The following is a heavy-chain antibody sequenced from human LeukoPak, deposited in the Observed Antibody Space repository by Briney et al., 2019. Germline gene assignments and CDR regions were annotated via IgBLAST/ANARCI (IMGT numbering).Heavy chain of an antibody. V-gene: IGHV4-34*01. J-gene: IGHJ6*03. D-gene: IGHD6-6*01. Sequence: SETLSLTCAVYGGSFSGYYWSWIRQPPGKGLEWIGEINHSGSTNYNPSLKSRVTISVDTSKNQFSLELSSVTAADTAVYYCARGRIAARHYYYYYMDVWGKGTTVTVSS. CDR2: INHSGST. CDR1: GGSFSGYY. CDR3: ARGRIAARHYYYYYMDV.